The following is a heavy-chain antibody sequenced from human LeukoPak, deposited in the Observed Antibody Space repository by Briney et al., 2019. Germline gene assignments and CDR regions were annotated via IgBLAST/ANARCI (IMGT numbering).Heavy chain of an antibody. D-gene: IGHD3-9*01. V-gene: IGHV4-39*07. CDR1: GGSISSSSYY. Sequence: SETLSLTCTVSGGSISSSSYYWGWIRQPPGKGLEWIGSIYYSGSTYYNPSLKSRVTISVDTSKNQFSLKLSSVTAADTAVYYCARALTIFWASFDYWGQGTLVTVSS. CDR3: ARALTIFWASFDY. CDR2: IYYSGST. J-gene: IGHJ4*02.